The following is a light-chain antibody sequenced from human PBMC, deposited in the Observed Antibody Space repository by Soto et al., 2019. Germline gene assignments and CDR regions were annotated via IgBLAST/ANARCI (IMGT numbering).Light chain of an antibody. CDR3: QKYDSAPT. Sequence: EIVMTQSPATLSVSPGERATLSCRASQSVSSNLAWYQQKPGQAPRLLIYGASTRATGIPARFSGSGSGTEFTLTISSLQSEDVATYYCQKYDSAPTFGPGTKVEI. V-gene: IGKV3-15*01. CDR2: GAS. CDR1: QSVSSN. J-gene: IGKJ1*01.